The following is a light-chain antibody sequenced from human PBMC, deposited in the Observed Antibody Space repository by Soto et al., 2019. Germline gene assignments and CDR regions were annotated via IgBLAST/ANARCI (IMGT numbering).Light chain of an antibody. CDR1: QSVSSSY. Sequence: EIVLTQSPGTLSLSPGERATLSCRASQSVSSSYLAWYQQKPGQAPRLLIYGASSRATGIPDRFSGSGSGTDFTLTISRLEPEDFAVYYCQQYGSSLYTFGTGTKVDIK. CDR2: GAS. J-gene: IGKJ3*01. V-gene: IGKV3-20*01. CDR3: QQYGSSLYT.